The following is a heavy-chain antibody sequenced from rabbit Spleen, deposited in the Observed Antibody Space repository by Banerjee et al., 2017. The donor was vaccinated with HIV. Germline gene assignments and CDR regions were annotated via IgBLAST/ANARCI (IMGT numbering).Heavy chain of an antibody. J-gene: IGHJ2*01. D-gene: IGHD1-1*01. V-gene: IGHV1S45*01. CDR2: IDTNDGDT. CDR3: ARNYVNAFDP. CDR1: GFSFSSTHY. Sequence: QEQLVESGGGLVQPEGSLTLTCTASGFSFSSTHYVCWVRQAPGKGLEWIACIDTNDGDTDYANWPKGRFTISKTSSTTVTLQMTSLTAADTATYFCARNYVNAFDPWGPGTLVTVS.